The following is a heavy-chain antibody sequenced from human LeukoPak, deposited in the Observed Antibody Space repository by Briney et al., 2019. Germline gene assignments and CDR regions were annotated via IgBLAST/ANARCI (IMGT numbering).Heavy chain of an antibody. J-gene: IGHJ4*01. Sequence: PGGSLRLSCAASGFTFSNSAMSWVRHAPGEGRECVSTLSGSGITTYYADSVKGRFTISRDNSKNTLYLQLNSLRAEDTAVYYCAKGIYSSGWSYFDYWGHGTLVTVSS. V-gene: IGHV3-23*01. CDR2: LSGSGITT. CDR3: AKGIYSSGWSYFDY. D-gene: IGHD6-19*01. CDR1: GFTFSNSA.